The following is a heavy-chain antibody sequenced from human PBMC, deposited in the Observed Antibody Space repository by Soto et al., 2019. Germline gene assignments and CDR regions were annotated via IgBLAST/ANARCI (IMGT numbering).Heavy chain of an antibody. CDR3: ARESYDILTGYYYYGMDV. Sequence: ASVKVSCKASGYTFTGYYMHWVRQAPGQGLEWMGWINPNSGGTNYAQKFQGWVTMTRDTSISTAYMELSRLRSDDTAVYYCARESYDILTGYYYYGMDVWGQGTTVTV. D-gene: IGHD3-9*01. CDR2: INPNSGGT. J-gene: IGHJ6*02. V-gene: IGHV1-2*04. CDR1: GYTFTGYY.